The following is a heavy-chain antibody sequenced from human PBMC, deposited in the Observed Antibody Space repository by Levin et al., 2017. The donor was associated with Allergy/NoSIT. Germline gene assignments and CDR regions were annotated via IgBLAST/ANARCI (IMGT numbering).Heavy chain of an antibody. CDR3: AKDDSGYDSWGGPFDY. Sequence: KGLEWVSAISDSGGYTYHADSVKGRFTISRDNSKNTLYLQMNSLRAEDTAVYYCAKDDSGYDSWGGPFDYWGQGTLVTVSS. J-gene: IGHJ4*02. CDR2: ISDSGGYT. V-gene: IGHV3-23*01. D-gene: IGHD5-12*01.